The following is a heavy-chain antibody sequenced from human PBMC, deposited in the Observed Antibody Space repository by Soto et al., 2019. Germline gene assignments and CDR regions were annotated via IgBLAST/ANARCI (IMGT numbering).Heavy chain of an antibody. CDR3: ARTTTTKSRDY. V-gene: IGHV3-23*01. J-gene: IGHJ4*02. D-gene: IGHD4-17*01. CDR2: ISVTGSGT. Sequence: EVPLLQSGGGLVQPGGSLGLSCAATGFTFSSYDMSWVHQPPGKGLEYVSSISVTGSGTYYPDSVKGRFTISRDNSKITLYLQMNSLRVDYTAVYYCARTTTTKSRDYLGQGTLVTVSS. CDR1: GFTFSSYD.